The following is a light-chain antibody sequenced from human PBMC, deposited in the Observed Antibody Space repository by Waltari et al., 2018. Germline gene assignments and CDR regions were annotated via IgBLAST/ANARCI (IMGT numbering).Light chain of an antibody. V-gene: IGKV4-1*01. Sequence: DIVMTQSPDSLAVSLGERATINCKSSQSGLHMSSNNNYLAWYQQKPGQPPKLLIYWASTRESGVPDRVSGSGSGTNFTLTISSLQPEDVADYYCQQYYNSPPTFGGGTRVGIK. CDR2: WAS. CDR1: QSGLHMSSNNNY. J-gene: IGKJ4*01. CDR3: QQYYNSPPT.